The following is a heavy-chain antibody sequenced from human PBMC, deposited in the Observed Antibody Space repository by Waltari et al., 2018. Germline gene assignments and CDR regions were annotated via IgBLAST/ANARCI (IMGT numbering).Heavy chain of an antibody. CDR1: GFTFSSYG. Sequence: QVQLVDSGGGVVQPGRSLRISCAASGFTFSSYGMHWVRQAPGKGLEWVAVIWHDGSEKYYADSVKGRFTISRDNSKNTVYLEMNSLRGEDTAVYYCARVSTFAGGYYDFWSGQTGGDVWGQGTTVIVSS. CDR3: ARVSTFAGGYYDFWSGQTGGDV. J-gene: IGHJ6*02. V-gene: IGHV3-33*01. D-gene: IGHD3-3*01. CDR2: IWHDGSEK.